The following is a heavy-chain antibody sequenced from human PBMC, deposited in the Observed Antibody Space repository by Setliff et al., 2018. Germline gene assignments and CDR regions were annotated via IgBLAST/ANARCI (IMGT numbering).Heavy chain of an antibody. J-gene: IGHJ4*02. CDR2: IYSGGST. Sequence: LRLSCAASGFTVSSNYMSWVRQAPGKGLEWVSVIYSGGSTYYADSVKGRFTISRDNSKNTLYLQMNSLRAEDTAVYYCAREGYCGGDCYSIDWGQGTLVTVSS. V-gene: IGHV3-53*01. CDR1: GFTVSSNY. CDR3: AREGYCGGDCYSID. D-gene: IGHD2-21*02.